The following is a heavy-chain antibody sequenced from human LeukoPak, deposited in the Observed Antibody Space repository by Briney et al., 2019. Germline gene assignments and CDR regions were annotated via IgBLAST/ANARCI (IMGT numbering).Heavy chain of an antibody. D-gene: IGHD3-10*01. CDR2: IGAYNGNT. CDR1: GYTFTSYG. Sequence: ASVKVSCKASGYTFTSYGISWVRQAPGQGLEWMGWIGAYNGNTNYAQKLQGRVTMTTDTSTSTAYMELRSLRSDDTAVYYCASIWFGEFYMDYWGQGTLVTVSS. V-gene: IGHV1-18*01. CDR3: ASIWFGEFYMDY. J-gene: IGHJ4*02.